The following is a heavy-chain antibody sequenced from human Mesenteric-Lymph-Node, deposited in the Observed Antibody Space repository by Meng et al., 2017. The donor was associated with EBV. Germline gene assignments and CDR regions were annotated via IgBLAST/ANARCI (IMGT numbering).Heavy chain of an antibody. D-gene: IGHD5-12*01. CDR2: IYYSGST. CDR1: GGSISSGGYY. Sequence: QVQLQQGGAGLLQPSETLSLTCGVSGGSISSGGYYWSWIRQPPGKGLEWIGYIYYSGSTYYNPSLKSRVTISVDTSKNQFSLKLSSVTAADTAVYYCARGLEVATMSYWGQGTLVTVSS. CDR3: ARGLEVATMSY. J-gene: IGHJ4*02. V-gene: IGHV4-30-4*01.